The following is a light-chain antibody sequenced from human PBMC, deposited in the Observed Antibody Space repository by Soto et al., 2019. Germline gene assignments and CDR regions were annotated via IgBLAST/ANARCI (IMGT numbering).Light chain of an antibody. CDR1: SSDVGSYNL. CDR3: CSYAGSSL. Sequence: QSALTQPASVSGSPGQSITISCTGTSSDVGSYNLVSWYQQHPGKAPKLMIYEGSKRPSGVSNRFSGSKSGNTASLTISGLQAEDEADYYCCSYAGSSLIGGGTQLTVL. J-gene: IGLJ2*01. V-gene: IGLV2-23*01. CDR2: EGS.